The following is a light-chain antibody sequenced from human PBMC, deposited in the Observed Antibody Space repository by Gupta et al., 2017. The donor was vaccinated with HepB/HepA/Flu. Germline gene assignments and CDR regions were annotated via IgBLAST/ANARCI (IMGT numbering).Light chain of an antibody. J-gene: IGKJ4*01. CDR3: QQYNNWRSAALT. Sequence: EIVMTQSPATLSVSPGERATLSCMASQSVSSNLAWYQQKPGQAPRRLIYGESTRATGSPARFSGSGSGREFTITISSLQSEDFVVYYCQQYNNWRSAALTFGGGTKVEIK. CDR2: GES. V-gene: IGKV3-15*01. CDR1: QSVSSN.